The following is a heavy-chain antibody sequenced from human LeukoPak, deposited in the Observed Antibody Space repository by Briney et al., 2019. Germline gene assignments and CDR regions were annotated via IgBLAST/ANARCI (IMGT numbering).Heavy chain of an antibody. Sequence: GGSLRLSCAASGFSLGSSWMSWVRQAPGKGLEWVANIKEDGSEENYVGSVKGRFTISRDNAKNSLYLHMKSLRAEDTAVYYCARNTVSAAGDYWGQGTLVTVSS. V-gene: IGHV3-7*01. D-gene: IGHD6-13*01. CDR3: ARNTVSAAGDY. J-gene: IGHJ4*02. CDR2: IKEDGSEE. CDR1: GFSLGSSW.